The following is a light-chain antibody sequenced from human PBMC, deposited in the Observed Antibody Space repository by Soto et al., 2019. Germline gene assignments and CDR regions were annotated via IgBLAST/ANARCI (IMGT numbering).Light chain of an antibody. V-gene: IGKV3-11*01. J-gene: IGKJ1*01. Sequence: EIVLTQSPATLSLSPGERATLSCRASQIVSSYLVWYQQKPGQAPRLLIYDASNRATGIPARFSGSGSGTDFTLTISSLEPEDFAVYYCQQRSNWPRTFGQGTKVDIK. CDR3: QQRSNWPRT. CDR2: DAS. CDR1: QIVSSY.